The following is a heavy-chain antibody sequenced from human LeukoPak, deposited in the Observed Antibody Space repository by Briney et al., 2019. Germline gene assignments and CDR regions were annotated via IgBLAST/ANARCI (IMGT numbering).Heavy chain of an antibody. CDR1: GFTFSSYW. V-gene: IGHV3-23*01. J-gene: IGHJ4*02. CDR2: ISGSGGST. Sequence: GGSLRLSCVASGFTFSSYWMHWVRQDPRKGLEWVSAISGSGGSTYYADSVKGRFTISRDNSKNTLYLQMNSLRAEDTAVYYCAKDLSGSYFHWGQGTLVTVSS. D-gene: IGHD1-26*01. CDR3: AKDLSGSYFH.